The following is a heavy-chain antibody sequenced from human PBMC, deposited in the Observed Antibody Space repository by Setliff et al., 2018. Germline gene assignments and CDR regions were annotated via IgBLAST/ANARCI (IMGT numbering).Heavy chain of an antibody. Sequence: PGGSLRLSCAASGFTFDDYYMSWLRQAPGKGLEWVSHISSGGSSTYYADSVKGRFTISRDNAKKSLYLQMNSLRADDTAVYYCARAKGNDYSMDVWGKGTTVTVSS. J-gene: IGHJ6*03. CDR2: ISSGGSST. CDR3: ARAKGNDYSMDV. V-gene: IGHV3-11*04. CDR1: GFTFDDYY.